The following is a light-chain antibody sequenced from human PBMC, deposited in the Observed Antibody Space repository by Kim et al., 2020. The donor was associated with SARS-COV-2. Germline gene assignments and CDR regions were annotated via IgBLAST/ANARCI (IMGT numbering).Light chain of an antibody. CDR2: KAS. Sequence: ASVGDRVTIPFRASESISTWLAWYQQKPGKAPTLLIYKASTLESGVPSRFSGSGSGTEFTLTSSSLQPDDFATYYCQQSNTYPWTFGQGTKVDIK. V-gene: IGKV1-5*03. CDR1: ESISTW. CDR3: QQSNTYPWT. J-gene: IGKJ1*01.